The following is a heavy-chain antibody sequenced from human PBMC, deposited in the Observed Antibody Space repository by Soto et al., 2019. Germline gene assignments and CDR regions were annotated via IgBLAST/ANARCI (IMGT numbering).Heavy chain of an antibody. Sequence: EVQLLESGGGLVQPGGSLRLSCAASGFTFSSYAMSWVRQAPGKGLEWVSAISGSGGSTYYADSVKGRFTISRDNSKNTLYLQMNSLRAEDTAVYYCAKVIRHYYDSSGYYAFDYWGQGTLVTVSS. CDR2: ISGSGGST. D-gene: IGHD3-22*01. CDR1: GFTFSSYA. J-gene: IGHJ4*02. CDR3: AKVIRHYYDSSGYYAFDY. V-gene: IGHV3-23*01.